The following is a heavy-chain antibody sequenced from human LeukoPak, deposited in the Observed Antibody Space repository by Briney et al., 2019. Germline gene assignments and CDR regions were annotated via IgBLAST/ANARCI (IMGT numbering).Heavy chain of an antibody. J-gene: IGHJ1*01. CDR3: ARDLVGGPEYFQD. CDR2: ISAYTGNR. V-gene: IGHV1-18*01. Sequence: ASVKVSWKASGYTFNNYGISWVRQAPGQGLEWMGWISAYTGNRNYAQKFLGRVTMTTDTSTTTAYMDLRSLRSDDTAVYYCARDLVGGPEYFQDWGQGTLVTVSS. D-gene: IGHD1-26*01. CDR1: GYTFNNYG.